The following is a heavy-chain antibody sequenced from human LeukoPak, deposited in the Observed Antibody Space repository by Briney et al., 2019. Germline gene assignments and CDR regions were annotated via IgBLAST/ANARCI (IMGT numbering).Heavy chain of an antibody. Sequence: KTSETLSLTCTVSGGSFSGYYWSWIRQPPGKGLEWIGEINHSGSTNYNPSLKSRVTISVDTSKNQFSLKLSSVTAADTAVYYCARGHGLFDYWGQGTLVTVSS. V-gene: IGHV4-34*01. CDR2: INHSGST. CDR1: GGSFSGYY. J-gene: IGHJ4*02. CDR3: ARGHGLFDY.